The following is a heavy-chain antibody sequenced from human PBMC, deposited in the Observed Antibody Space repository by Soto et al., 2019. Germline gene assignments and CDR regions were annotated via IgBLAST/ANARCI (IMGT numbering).Heavy chain of an antibody. CDR3: TSPLARGDY. CDR1: GFXFSSYG. Sequence: PGGSLRLSCAASGFXFSSYGMHWVRQAPGKGLEWVAVISYAASVKGRFTISRDDSKNTAYLQMNSLKTEDTAVYYCTSPLARGDYWGQGTLVTVSS. J-gene: IGHJ4*02. V-gene: IGHV3-73*01. CDR2: VI. D-gene: IGHD3-3*02.